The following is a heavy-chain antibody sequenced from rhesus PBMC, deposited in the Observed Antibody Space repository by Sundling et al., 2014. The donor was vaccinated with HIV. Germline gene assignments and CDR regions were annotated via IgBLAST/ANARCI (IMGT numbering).Heavy chain of an antibody. D-gene: IGHD1-44*01. J-gene: IGHJ4*01. CDR1: GGSISSNY. CDR3: ARDVGWGGFDY. CDR2: IYGSGSST. Sequence: QLQLQESGPGLVKPSETLSVTCAVSGGSISSNYWSWIRQAPGKGLEWIGYIYGSGSSTNYNPSLKSRVTLSVDTSKNQLSLKLSSMTAADTAVYYCARDVGWGGFDYWGQGVLVTVSS. V-gene: IGHV4-169*02.